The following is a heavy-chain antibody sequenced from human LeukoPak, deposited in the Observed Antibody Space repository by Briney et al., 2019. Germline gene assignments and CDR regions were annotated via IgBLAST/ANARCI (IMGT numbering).Heavy chain of an antibody. D-gene: IGHD3-22*01. CDR1: GGSISSYY. CDR2: IYYSGST. CDR3: ARHQDSSGYYLDY. V-gene: IGHV4-59*01. J-gene: IGHJ4*02. Sequence: SETLSLTCTVSGGSISSYYWSWIRQPPGKGLEWIGYIYYSGSTNYNPSLKSRVTISVDTSKNQFSLKLSSVTAADTAVYYCARHQDSSGYYLDYWGQGTLVTVSS.